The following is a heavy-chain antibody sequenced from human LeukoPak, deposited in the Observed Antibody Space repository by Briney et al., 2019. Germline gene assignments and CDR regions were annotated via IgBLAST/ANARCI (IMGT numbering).Heavy chain of an antibody. CDR1: GGSFSGYY. Sequence: SETLSLTCAVYGGSFSGYYWSWIRQPPGKGLEWIGEINHSGSTNYNPSLKSRVTISVDTSKNQFSLKLSSVTAAVTAVYYCARAPTSYYYYYGMDVWGQGTTVTVSS. J-gene: IGHJ6*02. CDR2: INHSGST. CDR3: ARAPTSYYYYYGMDV. D-gene: IGHD5-12*01. V-gene: IGHV4-34*01.